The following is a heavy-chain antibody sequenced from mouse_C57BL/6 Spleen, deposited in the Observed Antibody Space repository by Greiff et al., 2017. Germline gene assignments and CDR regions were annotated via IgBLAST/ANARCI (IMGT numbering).Heavy chain of an antibody. J-gene: IGHJ3*01. CDR3: ARGDYDGVPFAY. D-gene: IGHD2-4*01. CDR2: INPGSGGT. Sequence: VQLQQSGAELVRPGTSVKVSCKASGFAFTNYLIEWVKQRPGQGLEWIGVINPGSGGTNYNEKFKGKATLTADKSSSTAYMQLSSLTSEDSAVYFCARGDYDGVPFAYWGQGTLVTVSA. V-gene: IGHV1-54*01. CDR1: GFAFTNYL.